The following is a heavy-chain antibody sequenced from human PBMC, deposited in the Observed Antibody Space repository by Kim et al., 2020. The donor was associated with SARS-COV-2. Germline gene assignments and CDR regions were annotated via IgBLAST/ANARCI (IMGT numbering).Heavy chain of an antibody. D-gene: IGHD3-3*01. Sequence: GGSLRLSCAASGFTFSSYAMHWVRQAPGKGLEWVAVIWYDGSNKYYADSVKGRFTISRDNSKNTLYLQMNSLRAEDTAVYYCAKEPTKGVVIIAGIDYWGQGTLVTVSS. J-gene: IGHJ4*02. CDR1: GFTFSSYA. CDR3: AKEPTKGVVIIAGIDY. CDR2: IWYDGSNK. V-gene: IGHV3-33*06.